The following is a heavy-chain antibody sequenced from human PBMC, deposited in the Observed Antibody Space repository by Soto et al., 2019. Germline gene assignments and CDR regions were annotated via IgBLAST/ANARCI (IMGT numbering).Heavy chain of an antibody. V-gene: IGHV1-46*03. Sequence: ASVKVSCKASGYTFTSYYMHWVRQAPGQGLEWMGIINPSGGSTSYAQKFQGRVTMTRDTSTSTVYMELSSLRSEDTAVYYCARAIGNFLEWLLLAPKNDDAFDIWGQGTMVTVSS. D-gene: IGHD3-3*01. CDR3: ARAIGNFLEWLLLAPKNDDAFDI. CDR2: INPSGGST. CDR1: GYTFTSYY. J-gene: IGHJ3*02.